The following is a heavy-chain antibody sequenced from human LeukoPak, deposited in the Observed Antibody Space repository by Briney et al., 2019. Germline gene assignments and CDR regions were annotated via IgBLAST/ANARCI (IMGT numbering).Heavy chain of an antibody. D-gene: IGHD1-1*01. CDR1: GFPFSGYG. CDR3: ATEYDNLDDYFDF. Sequence: GGSLRLSCTASGFPFSGYGMHWVRQAPGKGPEWGAAISSDGSKKDYADSVKGRFSISRDKSKNTLYLRMNSLRPEDTAVYYCATEYDNLDDYFDFWGQGTLVIVSS. CDR2: ISSDGSKK. V-gene: IGHV3-30*03. J-gene: IGHJ4*02.